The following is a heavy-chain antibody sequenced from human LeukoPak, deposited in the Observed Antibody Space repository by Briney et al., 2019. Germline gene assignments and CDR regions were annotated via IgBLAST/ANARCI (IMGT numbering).Heavy chain of an antibody. CDR3: ARAWSYRSYFDY. D-gene: IGHD3-16*02. CDR2: IWYDGSNK. CDR1: GFTFSNYG. V-gene: IGHV3-33*01. Sequence: PGGSLRLSCAASGFTFSNYGMHWVRQAPGKGLEWVAVIWYDGSNKYYADSVKGRLTISRDNSMNTLYLQMNSLRAEDTAVYYCARAWSYRSYFDYWGQGTLVTVSS. J-gene: IGHJ4*02.